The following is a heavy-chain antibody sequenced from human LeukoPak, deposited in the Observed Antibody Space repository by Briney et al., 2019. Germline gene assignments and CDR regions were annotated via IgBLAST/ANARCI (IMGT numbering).Heavy chain of an antibody. CDR1: GYTFPSYD. CDR3: ARGGGYYDSSGSVLGNY. Sequence: ASVKVSCKPSGYTFPSYDINWVRQATGQGLGWMGWMNHTSGNTGYAQKFQGRVTMTRNTSISTAYMELSSLRSEDTAVYYCARGGGYYDSSGSVLGNYWGQGTLVTVSS. V-gene: IGHV1-8*01. J-gene: IGHJ4*02. CDR2: MNHTSGNT. D-gene: IGHD3-22*01.